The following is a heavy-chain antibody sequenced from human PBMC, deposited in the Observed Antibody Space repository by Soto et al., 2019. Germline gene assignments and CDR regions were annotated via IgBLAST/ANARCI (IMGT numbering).Heavy chain of an antibody. V-gene: IGHV1-18*01. CDR1: GYTFTSYG. CDR2: ISAYSDNT. D-gene: IGHD2-15*01. Sequence: ASVKVSCKASGYTFTSYGISWVRQAPGQGLEWMGWISAYSDNTNYAQKLQGRVTMTTDTSTSTAYMELRSLRSEDTAVYYCASIARVVDYYGMDVWGQGTTVTVSS. J-gene: IGHJ6*02. CDR3: ASIARVVDYYGMDV.